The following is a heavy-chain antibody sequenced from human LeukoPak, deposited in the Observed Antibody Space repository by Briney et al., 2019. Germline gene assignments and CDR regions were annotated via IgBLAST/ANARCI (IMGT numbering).Heavy chain of an antibody. Sequence: PSETLSLTCAVYGGSFSGYYWSWIRQPPGKGLEWIGEINHSGSTNYNPSLKSRVTISVDTSKNQFSLKLSSVTAADTAVYYCARGPKTRYSSGWYGYYFDYWGQGTLVTVSS. CDR1: GGSFSGYY. D-gene: IGHD6-19*01. CDR2: INHSGST. V-gene: IGHV4-34*01. CDR3: ARGPKTRYSSGWYGYYFDY. J-gene: IGHJ4*02.